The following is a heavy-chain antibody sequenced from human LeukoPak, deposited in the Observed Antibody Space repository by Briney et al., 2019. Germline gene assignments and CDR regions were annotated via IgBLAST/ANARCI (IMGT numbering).Heavy chain of an antibody. D-gene: IGHD3-10*01. CDR2: ISYDGSNK. Sequence: GGSPRLSCAASGFTFSSYGMHWVRQAPGKGLEWVAVISYDGSNKYYADSVKGRFTISRDNSKNTLYLQMNSLRAEGTAVYYCAKELGYYGSGSYYTNYYYYGMDVWGQGTTVTVSS. J-gene: IGHJ6*02. CDR1: GFTFSSYG. CDR3: AKELGYYGSGSYYTNYYYYGMDV. V-gene: IGHV3-30*18.